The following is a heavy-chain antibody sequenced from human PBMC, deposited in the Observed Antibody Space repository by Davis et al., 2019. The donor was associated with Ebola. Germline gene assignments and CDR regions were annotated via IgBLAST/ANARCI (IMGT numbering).Heavy chain of an antibody. CDR2: ISSSSSTI. CDR3: AGSRDGYNNYYYYGMDV. V-gene: IGHV3-48*02. CDR1: GFTFSSYS. Sequence: GESLKISCAASGFTFSSYSMNWVRQAPGKGLEWVSYISSSSSTIYYADSVKGRFTISRDNAKNSLYLQMNSLRDEDTAVYYCAGSRDGYNNYYYYGMDVWGQGTTVTVSS. D-gene: IGHD5-24*01. J-gene: IGHJ6*02.